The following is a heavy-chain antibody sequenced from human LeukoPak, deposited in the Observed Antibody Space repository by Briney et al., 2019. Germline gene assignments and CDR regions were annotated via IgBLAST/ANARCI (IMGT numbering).Heavy chain of an antibody. CDR3: ARDTYYYDSSGYPQHDY. D-gene: IGHD3-22*01. J-gene: IGHJ4*02. CDR2: INPNSGGT. V-gene: IGHV1-2*02. CDR1: GYTFTSYD. Sequence: ASVKVSCKASGYTFTSYDINWVRQATGQGLEWMGWINPNSGGTNYAQKFQGRVTMTRDTSISTAYMELSRLRSDDTAVYYCARDTYYYDSSGYPQHDYWGQGTLVTVSS.